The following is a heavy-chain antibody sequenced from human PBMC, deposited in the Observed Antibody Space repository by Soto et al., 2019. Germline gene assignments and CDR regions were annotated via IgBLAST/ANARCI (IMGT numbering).Heavy chain of an antibody. V-gene: IGHV4-4*02. CDR2: ISHSGIT. Sequence: SETLSLTCAVSGGSITSANWWTWVRQPPGGGLEWIGEISHSGITNYKASLKSRVTMSVDKTKNAVSLKLTSVTAADTAVYYCARGLRGWFDPWGQGTPVTVSS. CDR1: GGSITSANW. CDR3: ARGLRGWFDP. J-gene: IGHJ5*02.